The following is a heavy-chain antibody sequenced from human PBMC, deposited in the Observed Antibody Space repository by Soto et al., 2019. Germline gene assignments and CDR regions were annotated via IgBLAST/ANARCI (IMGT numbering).Heavy chain of an antibody. CDR1: GSTFSSYW. J-gene: IGHJ4*02. Sequence: EVQLVESGGGLVQPGGSLRLSCAASGSTFSSYWMSWVRQAPGKGLEWVANIKEDGSERYYVDSVKGRFTISRDNAKNSLYLQMNSLRAEDTAVYYCARATGADKEDYWGQGTLVTVSS. CDR3: ARATGADKEDY. CDR2: IKEDGSER. D-gene: IGHD3-10*01. V-gene: IGHV3-7*04.